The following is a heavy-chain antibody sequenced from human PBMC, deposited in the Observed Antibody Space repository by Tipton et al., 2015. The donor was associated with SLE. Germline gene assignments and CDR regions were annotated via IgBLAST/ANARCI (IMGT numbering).Heavy chain of an antibody. V-gene: IGHV4-59*01. CDR2: ISYNGGT. Sequence: TLSLTCTVSGDSTRSNYWSWIRQSPVKGLEWIGYISYNGGTKYNPSLESRVAISLDTSNNQLSLKVNSVTAADSAVYYCAREGTGTTRSYYYYMDVWGKGTTVTVSS. J-gene: IGHJ6*03. CDR3: AREGTGTTRSYYYYMDV. D-gene: IGHD1-1*01. CDR1: GDSTRSNY.